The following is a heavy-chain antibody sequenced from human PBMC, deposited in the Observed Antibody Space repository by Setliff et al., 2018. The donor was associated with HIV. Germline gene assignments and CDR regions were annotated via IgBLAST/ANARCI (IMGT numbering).Heavy chain of an antibody. CDR3: ATEGREKLALFDH. D-gene: IGHD6-6*01. J-gene: IGHJ4*02. CDR1: GVSLRTHY. Sequence: SETLSLTCNVSGVSLRTHYWSWVRLPPGKRLEWIGYILYNGNTNYNPSFNSRVTLSLDEAKNQFSLNLKSVTSADTAVYYCATEGREKLALFDHWGLGILVTVSS. V-gene: IGHV4-59*11. CDR2: ILYNGNT.